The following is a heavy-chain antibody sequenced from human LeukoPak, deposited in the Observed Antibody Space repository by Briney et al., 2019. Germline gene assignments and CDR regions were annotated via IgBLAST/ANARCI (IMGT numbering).Heavy chain of an antibody. D-gene: IGHD2-2*01. J-gene: IGHJ4*02. Sequence: GGSLRLSCAASGFAFSSYAMSWVRQAPGKGLEWVSAISGSGGSTYYADSVKGRFTISRDNSKNTLYLQMNSLRAEDTAVYYCVKFVYVVPAAPADYWGQGTLVTVSS. CDR2: ISGSGGST. V-gene: IGHV3-23*01. CDR3: VKFVYVVPAAPADY. CDR1: GFAFSSYA.